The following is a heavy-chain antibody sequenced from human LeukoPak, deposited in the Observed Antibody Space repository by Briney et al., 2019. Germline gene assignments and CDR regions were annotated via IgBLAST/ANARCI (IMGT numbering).Heavy chain of an antibody. V-gene: IGHV3-53*01. J-gene: IGHJ5*02. D-gene: IGHD5-18*01. CDR3: AADNWYSYGLFDP. CDR2: IYSGGST. Sequence: GGSLRLSCAASGFTVSSNYMTWDRQAPGKGLEWVSVIYSGGSTYYADSVKGRFTISRDNSKNTLYLQMNSLRSEDTAVYYCAADNWYSYGLFDPWGQGTLVTVSS. CDR1: GFTVSSNY.